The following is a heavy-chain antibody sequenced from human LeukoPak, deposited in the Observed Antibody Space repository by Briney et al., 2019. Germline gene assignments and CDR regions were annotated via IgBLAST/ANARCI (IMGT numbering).Heavy chain of an antibody. Sequence: GGSPRLSCAASGFTFSDYYISCIRQAPGKGLEWVSYISKSGSTTYYADSVKVRFTISRDNAKNSLYLQMNSLRAEDTAVYYCARVFKSGGPLDYWGQGTLVTISS. CDR1: GFTFSDYY. D-gene: IGHD3-10*01. CDR2: ISKSGSTT. J-gene: IGHJ4*02. CDR3: ARVFKSGGPLDY. V-gene: IGHV3-11*04.